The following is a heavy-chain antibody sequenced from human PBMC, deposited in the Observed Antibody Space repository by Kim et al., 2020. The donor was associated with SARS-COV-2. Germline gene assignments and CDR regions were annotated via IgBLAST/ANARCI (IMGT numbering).Heavy chain of an antibody. Sequence: SETLSLTCTVSGGSISSGDYYWTWIRQPPGKGLEWIGYIYYSGSTYYNPSLKSRVTISVDTSKNQFSLKLSSVTAADTAVYYCARAGAILEWLLSFDYWGQGTLVT. CDR3: ARAGAILEWLLSFDY. V-gene: IGHV4-30-4*01. CDR1: GGSISSGDYY. D-gene: IGHD3-3*02. CDR2: IYYSGST. J-gene: IGHJ4*02.